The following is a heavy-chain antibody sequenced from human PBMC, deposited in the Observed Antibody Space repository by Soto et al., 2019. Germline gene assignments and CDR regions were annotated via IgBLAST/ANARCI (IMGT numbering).Heavy chain of an antibody. D-gene: IGHD2-2*01. J-gene: IGHJ6*02. V-gene: IGHV1-69*01. CDR3: ARSQGSSTSLEIYYYYYYGMDV. Sequence: QVQLVQSGAEVTKPGSSVKVSCKASGGTFGSYAISWVRQAPGQGLEWMGGIIPIPGTANYAQKVQGRVTIAADESTSTAYMELSSLRSEDTAVYYCARSQGSSTSLEIYYYYYYGMDVWGQGTTVTVSS. CDR2: IIPIPGTA. CDR1: GGTFGSYA.